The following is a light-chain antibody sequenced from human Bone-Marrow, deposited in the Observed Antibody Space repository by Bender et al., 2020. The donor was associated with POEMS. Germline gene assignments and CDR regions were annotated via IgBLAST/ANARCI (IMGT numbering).Light chain of an antibody. CDR3: QTWDTNDVV. V-gene: IGLV1-40*01. Sequence: QSVLTQPPSVSGAPGQRVTISCTGSNYNIGAGHDVHWYLQVPGTAPRLLIYANNDRPSGVPDRFSGSSSGNTATLTISGTQAMDEADYFCQTWDTNDVVFGGGTKLTVL. CDR1: NYNIGAGHD. J-gene: IGLJ2*01. CDR2: ANN.